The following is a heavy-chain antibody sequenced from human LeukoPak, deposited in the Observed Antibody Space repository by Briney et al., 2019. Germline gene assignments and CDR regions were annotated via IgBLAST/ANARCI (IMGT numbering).Heavy chain of an antibody. CDR2: MSPNSGNT. J-gene: IGHJ4*02. V-gene: IGHV1-8*01. Sequence: GASVKVSCKASGYTFTSYDINWVRQATGQGLVWMGWMSPNSGNTGYAQKFQGRVTMTRSTSMSTAYMELSSLRSEDTAVYYCARGPPNWGYDYWGQGTLVTVSS. D-gene: IGHD7-27*01. CDR3: ARGPPNWGYDY. CDR1: GYTFTSYD.